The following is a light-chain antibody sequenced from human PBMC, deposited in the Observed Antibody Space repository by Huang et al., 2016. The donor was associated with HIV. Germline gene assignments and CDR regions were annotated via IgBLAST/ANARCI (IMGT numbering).Light chain of an antibody. CDR2: AAS. J-gene: IGKJ3*01. V-gene: IGKV1-27*01. Sequence: DIQMTQSPSSLSVSVGDRVTISCRASQGIANHLAWYQQRPGKAPKLLIYAASALQSGVPTRFSGSGAGTEFTLTISSLQPEDVATYFCQKYNSAPRTFGPGTKVEIK. CDR3: QKYNSAPRT. CDR1: QGIANH.